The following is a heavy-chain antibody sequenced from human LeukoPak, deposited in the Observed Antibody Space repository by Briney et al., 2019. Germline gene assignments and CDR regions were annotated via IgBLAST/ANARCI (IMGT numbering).Heavy chain of an antibody. D-gene: IGHD2-15*01. CDR1: GCSFTTYW. CDR2: IYPGDSDT. Sequence: GESLKISCKGSGCSFTTYWIGWVRQMPGKGLEWMGIIYPGDSDTRYSPSFQGQVTISADKSSSTAHLQWSSLKASDTAMFYCTRARYCSGGSCFAEYWGQGTLVTVSS. J-gene: IGHJ4*02. V-gene: IGHV5-51*01. CDR3: TRARYCSGGSCFAEY.